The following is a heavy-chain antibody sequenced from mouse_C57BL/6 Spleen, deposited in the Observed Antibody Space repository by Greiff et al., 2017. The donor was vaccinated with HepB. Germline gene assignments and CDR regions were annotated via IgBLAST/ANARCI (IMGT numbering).Heavy chain of an antibody. Sequence: EVQVVESGGGLVQPGGSLSLSCAASGFTFTDYYMSWVRQPPGKALEWLGFIRNKANGYTTEYSASVKGRFTISRDNSQSILYLQMNALRAEDSATYYCARDMPYDYDDAMDYWGQGTSVTVSS. V-gene: IGHV7-3*01. J-gene: IGHJ4*01. D-gene: IGHD2-4*01. CDR2: IRNKANGYTT. CDR1: GFTFTDYY. CDR3: ARDMPYDYDDAMDY.